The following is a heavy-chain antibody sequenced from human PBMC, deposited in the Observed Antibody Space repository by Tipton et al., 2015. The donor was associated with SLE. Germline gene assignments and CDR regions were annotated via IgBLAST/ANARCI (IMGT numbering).Heavy chain of an antibody. CDR2: VHSSGSI. V-gene: IGHV4-4*07. CDR1: GGSINNYF. D-gene: IGHD6-13*01. Sequence: TLSLTCTVSGGSINNYFWSWIRQPAGKGLEWIGRVHSSGSINYNPSLKSRVTISVDTSKTQCSLNLISVTAADTAMYYCATRANSWAPFDYWGQGTPVTVSS. J-gene: IGHJ4*02. CDR3: ATRANSWAPFDY.